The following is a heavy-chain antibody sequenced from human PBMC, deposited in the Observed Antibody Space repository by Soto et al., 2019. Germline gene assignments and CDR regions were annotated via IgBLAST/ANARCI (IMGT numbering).Heavy chain of an antibody. D-gene: IGHD1-26*01. Sequence: EVQLLESGGGLVQPGGSLRLSCAASGFTFSSYAMSWVRQTPGKGLEWVSTLSGSGGTTYYADSVKGQCTISSDKSKRTLYLLMTGLRVGDAAVDDCAEVHGTCGPHWCDSWGQGTLVTVFS. V-gene: IGHV3-23*01. J-gene: IGHJ5*01. CDR1: GFTFSSYA. CDR3: AEVHGTCGPHWCDS. CDR2: LSGSGGTT.